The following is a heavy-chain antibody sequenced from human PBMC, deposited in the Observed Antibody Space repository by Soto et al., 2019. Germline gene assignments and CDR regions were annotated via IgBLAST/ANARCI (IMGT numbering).Heavy chain of an antibody. Sequence: PGGSLRLSCAASGFTFSSYSMNWVRQAPGKGLEWVSSISSSSSYIYYADSVKGRFTISRDNAKNSLYLQMNSLRAEDTAVYYCARAACSGGSCSSYWGQGTLVTVSS. D-gene: IGHD2-15*01. CDR2: ISSSSSYI. V-gene: IGHV3-21*01. CDR1: GFTFSSYS. J-gene: IGHJ4*02. CDR3: ARAACSGGSCSSY.